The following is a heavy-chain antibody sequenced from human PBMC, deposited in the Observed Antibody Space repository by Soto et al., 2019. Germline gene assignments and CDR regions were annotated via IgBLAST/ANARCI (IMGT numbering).Heavy chain of an antibody. Sequence: QVQLQESGPGLVKPSGTLSLTCAVSGGSISSSNWWSWVRQPPGKGLEWIGEIYHSGSTNYNPSLKSRVTISVDKSKNQFSLKLSSVTAADTAVYYCANRNLRRPDSLGYYYYYGMDVWGQGTTVTVSS. CDR3: ANRNLRRPDSLGYYYYYGMDV. V-gene: IGHV4-4*02. J-gene: IGHJ6*02. D-gene: IGHD3-9*01. CDR1: GGSISSSNW. CDR2: IYHSGST.